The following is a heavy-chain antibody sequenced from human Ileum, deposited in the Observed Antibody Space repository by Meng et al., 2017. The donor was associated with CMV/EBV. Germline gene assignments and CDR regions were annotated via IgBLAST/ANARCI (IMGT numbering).Heavy chain of an antibody. D-gene: IGHD3-10*01. J-gene: IGHJ4*02. CDR3: ARGQTVRGFEY. Sequence: RESGPGLVKPSETLSRTFSSSSASLTPFYWNWIRQPAGKGLEWIGRIYTGGPTDYNPSLQSRVTMSVYMSKNQFFLNLSSVTAADTAVYYCARGQTVRGFEYWGLGILVTVSS. CDR2: IYTGGPT. CDR1: SASLTPFY. V-gene: IGHV4-4*07.